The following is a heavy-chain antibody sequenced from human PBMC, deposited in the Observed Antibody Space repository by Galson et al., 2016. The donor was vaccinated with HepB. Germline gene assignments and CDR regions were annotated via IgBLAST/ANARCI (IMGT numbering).Heavy chain of an antibody. D-gene: IGHD1-26*01. J-gene: IGHJ2*01. CDR2: IKQDGSEK. Sequence: SLRLSCAASGFTLSNSAMHWVRQAPGKGLEWVAYIKQDGSEKYYVDSVKGRFTISRNNTENSLYLQMNSLRAEDTAVYYCARDQGYSGSYLRYFDLWGRGTLVTVSS. V-gene: IGHV3-7*01. CDR3: ARDQGYSGSYLRYFDL. CDR1: GFTLSNSA.